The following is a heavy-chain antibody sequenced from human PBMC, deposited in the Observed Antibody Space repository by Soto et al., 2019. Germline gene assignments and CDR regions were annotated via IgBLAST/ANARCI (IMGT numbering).Heavy chain of an antibody. D-gene: IGHD1-26*01. CDR1: GYTFTSYG. V-gene: IGHV1-18*01. Sequence: GASVKVSCKASGYTFTSYGIVWVRQAPGQVLEWMGWISASNGNTNYAQKLQGRVTLTTDTSTSTAYMELRSLRSDDTAVYYCARTSPNFSGSYFYDSWGQGTLVTVSS. CDR2: ISASNGNT. CDR3: ARTSPNFSGSYFYDS. J-gene: IGHJ4*02.